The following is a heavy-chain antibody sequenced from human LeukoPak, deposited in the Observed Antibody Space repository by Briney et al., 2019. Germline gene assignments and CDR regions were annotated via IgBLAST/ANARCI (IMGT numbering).Heavy chain of an antibody. V-gene: IGHV1-18*01. Sequence: ASVKVSCKASGYTFSNHGITWVRQAPGQGVEWMGWISAFNANTHYAQNFQGRVTMTTDASTSTAYMEVRGLISDDTAVYYCARIVGSNHLYWSFDYWGQGALVTVSS. CDR2: ISAFNANT. CDR3: ARIVGSNHLYWSFDY. D-gene: IGHD2-8*02. CDR1: GYTFSNHG. J-gene: IGHJ4*02.